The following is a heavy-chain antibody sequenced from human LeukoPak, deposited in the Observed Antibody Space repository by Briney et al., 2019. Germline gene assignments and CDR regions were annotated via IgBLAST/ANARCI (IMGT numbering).Heavy chain of an antibody. CDR2: IRNKANSHTT. CDR3: GRSPIGVAPLDY. V-gene: IGHV3-72*01. Sequence: PGRSLRLSCAASGFAFSRYAMHWVRQAPGKGLEWVGRIRNKANSHTTEYAASVKGRFTISRDDSKNSLYLQMNSLKTEDTAVYYCGRSPIGVAPLDYWGQGTLVTVSS. D-gene: IGHD6-19*01. J-gene: IGHJ4*02. CDR1: GFAFSRYA.